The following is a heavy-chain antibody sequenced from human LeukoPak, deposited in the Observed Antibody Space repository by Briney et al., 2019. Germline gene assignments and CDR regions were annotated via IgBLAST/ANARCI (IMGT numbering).Heavy chain of an antibody. Sequence: PGRSLRLSCAASGFIFSDYAIHWVRQAPGKGLEWVGVVRNDGGDKYYADSMKGRFTISRDNAKNSLYLQMNSLRAEDTAVYYCARDGQYDYGDTNWFDPWGQGTLVTVSS. J-gene: IGHJ5*02. CDR3: ARDGQYDYGDTNWFDP. D-gene: IGHD4-17*01. CDR2: VRNDGGDK. CDR1: GFIFSDYA. V-gene: IGHV3-30-3*01.